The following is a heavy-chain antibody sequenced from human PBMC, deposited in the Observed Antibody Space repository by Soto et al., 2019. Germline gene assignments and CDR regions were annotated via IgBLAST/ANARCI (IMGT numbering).Heavy chain of an antibody. V-gene: IGHV3-30*03. J-gene: IGHJ6*02. D-gene: IGHD4-4*01. CDR3: ALSTEDSWAYYYDMDG. Sequence: AGGSLRLSCAASVFSFESYGIHWVRQAPGKGLEWVALISFDGGNKLYADSVKGRFTISRDNSKSTVYLQMNSLRPEDTAVYYCALSTEDSWAYYYDMDGWGQGTTVTVSS. CDR2: ISFDGGNK. CDR1: VFSFESYG.